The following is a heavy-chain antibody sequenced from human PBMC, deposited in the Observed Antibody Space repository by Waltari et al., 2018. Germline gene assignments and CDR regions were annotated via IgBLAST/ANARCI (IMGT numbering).Heavy chain of an antibody. CDR1: GGSISSYY. CDR2: CYYSGST. CDR3: ARRARMTYYYDSSGYGYYYYYMDV. J-gene: IGHJ6*03. V-gene: IGHV4-59*01. D-gene: IGHD3-22*01. Sequence: QVQLQESGPGLVKPSETLSLTCTVSGGSISSYYWSWIRQPPGKGMEWIGYCYYSGSTNYNPSLKSRFTISVDTSKNQFSLKLSSVTAAYTAVYYCARRARMTYYYDSSGYGYYYYYMDVWGKGTTVTVSS.